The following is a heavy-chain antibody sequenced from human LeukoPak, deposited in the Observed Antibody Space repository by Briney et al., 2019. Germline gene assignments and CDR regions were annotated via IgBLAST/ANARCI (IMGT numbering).Heavy chain of an antibody. CDR2: IYYSGST. CDR3: ARVPYYYDSSGYLWGAFDI. CDR1: GGSISSYY. D-gene: IGHD3-22*01. Sequence: SETLSLTCTVSGGSISSYYWSWIRQPPGKGLEWIGHIYYSGSTNYNPSLKSRVTISVDTSKNQFSLKLSSVTAADTAVYYCARVPYYYDSSGYLWGAFDIWGQGTVVTVSS. J-gene: IGHJ3*02. V-gene: IGHV4-59*01.